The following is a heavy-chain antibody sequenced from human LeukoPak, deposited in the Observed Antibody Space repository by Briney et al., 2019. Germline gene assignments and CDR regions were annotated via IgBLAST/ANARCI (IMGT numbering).Heavy chain of an antibody. V-gene: IGHV3-9*01. CDR2: ISWNSGYI. Sequence: GGSLRLSCAASGFTYDNSAMHWVRQAPGKGLEWLSIISWNSGYIGYADSVKGRFTISRDNAKKSLDLQMNSLRAEDTAFYYCAKVRGTYSSGYLFDYWGQGTLVTVSS. D-gene: IGHD6-19*01. CDR1: GFTYDNSA. J-gene: IGHJ4*02. CDR3: AKVRGTYSSGYLFDY.